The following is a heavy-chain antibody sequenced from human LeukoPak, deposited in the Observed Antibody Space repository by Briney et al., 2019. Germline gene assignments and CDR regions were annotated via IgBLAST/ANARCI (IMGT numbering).Heavy chain of an antibody. V-gene: IGHV3-30*02. J-gene: IGHJ4*02. D-gene: IGHD4-23*01. CDR1: GFTFSSYG. CDR2: IRYDGSNK. Sequence: GGSLRLSCAASGFTFSSYGMHWVRQAPGKGLEWVAFIRYDGSNKYYADSVKGRFTISRDNSKNTLYLQMNSLRAEDTAVYYCARARRELRWGYYFDYWGQGTLVTVSS. CDR3: ARARRELRWGYYFDY.